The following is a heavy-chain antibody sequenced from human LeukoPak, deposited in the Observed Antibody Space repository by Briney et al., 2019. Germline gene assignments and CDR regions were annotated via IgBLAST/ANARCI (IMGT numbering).Heavy chain of an antibody. CDR1: GFTFSGYE. CDR2: IKQDGSEK. CDR3: ARGLQSAVAGTRWFDP. V-gene: IGHV3-7*05. D-gene: IGHD6-19*01. Sequence: QPGGSLRLSCAASGFTFSGYEMNWVRQAPGKGLEWVANIKQDGSEKYYVDSVKGRFTISRDNAKNSLYLQMNSLRAEDTAVYYCARGLQSAVAGTRWFDPWGQGTLVTVSS. J-gene: IGHJ5*02.